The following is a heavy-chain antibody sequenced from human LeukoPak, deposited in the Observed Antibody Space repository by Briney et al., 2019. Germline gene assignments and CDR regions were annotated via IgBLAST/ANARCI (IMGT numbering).Heavy chain of an antibody. V-gene: IGHV3-21*01. D-gene: IGHD5-12*01. CDR2: ISKSSTYI. CDR3: ARESVPTGVDF. CDR1: GFTFRSYT. Sequence: GGSLRLSCAASGFTFRSYTMNWVRQAPGKGLEWVSAISKSSTYIHYADSVKGRFTVSRDNAKNSLFLQMNSLRVEDTAVYYCARESVPTGVDFWGQGTLVTVSS. J-gene: IGHJ4*02.